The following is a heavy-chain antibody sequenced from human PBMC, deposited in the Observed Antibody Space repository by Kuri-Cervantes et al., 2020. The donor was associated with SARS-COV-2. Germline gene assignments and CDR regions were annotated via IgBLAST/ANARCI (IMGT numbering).Heavy chain of an antibody. CDR1: GYTFTNND. J-gene: IGHJ6*03. CDR2: MNPDTGNT. Sequence: ASVKVSCKASGYTFTNNDINWVRQASGQGLEWMGWMNPDTGNTDYAPNFQGRVTISRDTSTSTAYMELSNLRSEDTAVYYCARGVDCTSITCDAAWGYYYYYMDVWGKGTTVTVSS. CDR3: ARGVDCTSITCDAAWGYYYYYMDV. V-gene: IGHV1-8*03. D-gene: IGHD2-2*01.